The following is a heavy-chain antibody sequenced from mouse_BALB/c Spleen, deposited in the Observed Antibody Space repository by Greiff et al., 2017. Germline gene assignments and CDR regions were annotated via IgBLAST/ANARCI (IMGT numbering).Heavy chain of an antibody. V-gene: IGHV5-17*02. Sequence: EVQLVESGGGLVQPGGSRTLSCAASGFTFSSFGMHWVRQAPEKGLEWVAYISSGSSNIYYADTVKGRFTISRDNPKNTLFLQMTSLRSEDTAMYYCARDGSSLDYWGQGTTLTVSS. CDR2: ISSGSSNI. J-gene: IGHJ2*01. CDR3: ARDGSSLDY. D-gene: IGHD1-1*01. CDR1: GFTFSSFG.